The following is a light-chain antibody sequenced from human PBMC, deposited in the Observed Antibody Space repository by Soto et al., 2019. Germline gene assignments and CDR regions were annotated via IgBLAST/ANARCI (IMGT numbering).Light chain of an antibody. CDR2: GAS. V-gene: IGKV3-20*01. CDR1: QSVSSSY. Sequence: EVVLTQAPGTLSSSPGERSTLSCRASQSVSSSYLAWYQQKPGXDPXXLIYGASSRATGIPDRFSVSGSGTVFTLTISRLEPEDFAVYDCQQYGSSRTFGQGTKVEI. CDR3: QQYGSSRT. J-gene: IGKJ1*01.